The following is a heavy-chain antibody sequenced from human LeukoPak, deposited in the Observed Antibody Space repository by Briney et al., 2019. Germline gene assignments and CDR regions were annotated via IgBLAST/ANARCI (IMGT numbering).Heavy chain of an antibody. Sequence: PSETLSLTCAVYGGSFSGYYWSWIRQPPGKGLEWIGEINHSGSTNYNPSLKSRVTISVDTSKNQFSLKLSSVTAADTAVYYCARGGIVVVVAATPNWFDLWGQGTLVTVSS. CDR1: GGSFSGYY. CDR2: INHSGST. J-gene: IGHJ5*02. D-gene: IGHD2-15*01. CDR3: ARGGIVVVVAATPNWFDL. V-gene: IGHV4-34*01.